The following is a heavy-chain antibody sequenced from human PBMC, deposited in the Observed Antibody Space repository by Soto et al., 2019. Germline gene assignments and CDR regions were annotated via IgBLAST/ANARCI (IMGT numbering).Heavy chain of an antibody. CDR3: GRGDQARGGGGGGY. J-gene: IGHJ4*02. D-gene: IGHD3-16*01. CDR1: GYTFSSYD. CDR2: VSPNSGNP. Sequence: QVQLVQSGAEVKKPGASVKVSCKASGYTFSSYDINWVRQAPGQGLEWMGWVSPNSGNPGYAQKFQGRVTMTRDTPKKSTYREPSTRTLGGTAVYFWGRGDQARGGGGGGYWGQGTLVTVSS. V-gene: IGHV1-8*01.